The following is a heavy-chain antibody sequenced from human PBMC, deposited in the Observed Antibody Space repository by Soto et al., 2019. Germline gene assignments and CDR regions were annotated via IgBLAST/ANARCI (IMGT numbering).Heavy chain of an antibody. CDR3: ARELAAAGPFDY. CDR2: IIPIFGTA. CDR1: GGTFSSYA. V-gene: IGHV1-69*06. Sequence: SVKVSCKASGGTFSSYAISWVRQAPGQGLEWMGGIIPIFGTANYAQKFQGRVTITADKSTSTAYMELSSLRSEDTAVHYCARELAAAGPFDYWGQGTLVTVSS. D-gene: IGHD6-13*01. J-gene: IGHJ4*02.